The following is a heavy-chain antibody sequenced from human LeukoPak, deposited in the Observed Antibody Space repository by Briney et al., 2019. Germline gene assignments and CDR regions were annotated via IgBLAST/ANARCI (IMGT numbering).Heavy chain of an antibody. Sequence: GGSLRFSLAASGFTLSGYAMSGVRQAPGKGLEWVSAISGSGGSTYYADSVKGRFTISRDNSKNTLYLQMNSLRAEDTAVYYCAKDPPAYSGYAGYDDYWGQGTLVTVSS. V-gene: IGHV3-23*01. D-gene: IGHD5-12*01. CDR1: GFTLSGYA. J-gene: IGHJ4*02. CDR2: ISGSGGST. CDR3: AKDPPAYSGYAGYDDY.